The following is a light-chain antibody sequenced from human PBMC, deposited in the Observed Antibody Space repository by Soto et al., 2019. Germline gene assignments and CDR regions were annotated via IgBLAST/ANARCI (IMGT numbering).Light chain of an antibody. V-gene: IGLV6-57*02. CDR2: EDN. J-gene: IGLJ2*01. CDR1: SGSIASNY. Sequence: NFMLTQPHSVSESPGKTVTISCTGSSGSIASNYVQWYQQRPGSAPTTVIYEDNQRPSGVPDRFSGSIDSSSNSASLTNSGLKTEDEADYYCQSYDSSNLVFGGGTKLTVL. CDR3: QSYDSSNLV.